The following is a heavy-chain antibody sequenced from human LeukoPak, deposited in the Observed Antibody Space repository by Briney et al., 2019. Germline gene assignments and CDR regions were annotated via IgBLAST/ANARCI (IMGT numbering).Heavy chain of an antibody. J-gene: IGHJ4*02. CDR1: GGSISSSRYY. CDR3: ARRNGDYAPLDY. D-gene: IGHD4-17*01. CDR2: IYYSGST. V-gene: IGHV4-39*01. Sequence: PSETLSLTCTVSGGSISSSRYYWGWIRQPPGKGLEWIGSIYYSGSTCYNPSLKSRVTISVDTSKNQFSLKLSSVTAADTAVYYCARRNGDYAPLDYWGQGTLVTVSS.